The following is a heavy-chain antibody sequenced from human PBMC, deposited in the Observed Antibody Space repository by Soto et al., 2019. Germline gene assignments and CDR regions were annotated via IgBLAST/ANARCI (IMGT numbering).Heavy chain of an antibody. CDR2: ISSSGSTI. CDR1: GFTFSDYY. Sequence: GGSLRLSCAASGFTFSDYYMSWIRQAPGKGLEWVSYISSSGSTIYYADSVKGRFTISRDNAKNSLYLQMNSVRAEDTAVYYCARDMGDIVVVPYRDYYYYYMDVWGKGTTVTVSS. CDR3: ARDMGDIVVVPYRDYYYYYMDV. J-gene: IGHJ6*03. D-gene: IGHD2-2*01. V-gene: IGHV3-11*01.